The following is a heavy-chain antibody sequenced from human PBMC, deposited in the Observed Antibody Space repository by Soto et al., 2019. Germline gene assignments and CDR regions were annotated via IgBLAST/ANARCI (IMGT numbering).Heavy chain of an antibody. V-gene: IGHV4-4*07. Sequence: TLSLTCTVSGGSISSYYWSWIRQPAGKGLEWIGRIYTSGSTNYNPSLKSRVTMSVDTSKNQFSLKLSSVTAADTAVYYCAARALYGEAFDYWGQGTLVTVSS. D-gene: IGHD3-10*01. CDR2: IYTSGST. J-gene: IGHJ4*02. CDR1: GGSISSYY. CDR3: AARALYGEAFDY.